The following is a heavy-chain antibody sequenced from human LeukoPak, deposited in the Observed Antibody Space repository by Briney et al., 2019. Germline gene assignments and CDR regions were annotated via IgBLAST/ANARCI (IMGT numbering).Heavy chain of an antibody. V-gene: IGHV3-21*01. D-gene: IGHD3-3*01. CDR3: ARVDTIFGVVIT. CDR2: ISSSSSYI. Sequence: GGSLRLSCAASGFTFSSYSMNWVRQAPGKGLEWVSSISSSSSYIYYADSVKGRFTISRDNAKNSLYLQMNSLRAEDTAVYYCARVDTIFGVVITWGQGTLVTVSS. CDR1: GFTFSSYS. J-gene: IGHJ4*02.